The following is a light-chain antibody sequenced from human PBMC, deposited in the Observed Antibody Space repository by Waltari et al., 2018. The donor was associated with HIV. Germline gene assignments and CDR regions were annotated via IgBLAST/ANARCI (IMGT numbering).Light chain of an antibody. CDR3: CSYAGIWGV. J-gene: IGLJ1*01. V-gene: IGLV2-11*01. CDR1: SSDVGAYHY. CDR2: DVN. Sequence: QSALTQPRSVSGSPGPSVTIPRTGTSSDVGAYHYVSWYQQHPGKAPILMLYDVNKRPSGVPDRFAGSKSGNTASLNISGLQAEDESDYYCCSYAGIWGVFGTGTKVTVL.